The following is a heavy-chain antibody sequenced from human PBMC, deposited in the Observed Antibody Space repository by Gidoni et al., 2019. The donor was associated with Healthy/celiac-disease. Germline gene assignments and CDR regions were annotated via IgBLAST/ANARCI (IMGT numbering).Heavy chain of an antibody. Sequence: QVQLVQSGAEVKKPGASVKVSCKASGYTFTSFGISWVRQAPGQGLEWMGWISAYNGNTNYAQKLQGRVTMTTDTSTSTAYMELRSLRSDDTAVYYCARLGGRSTSCYVTGVCYYYMDVWGKGTTVTVSS. V-gene: IGHV1-18*01. CDR2: ISAYNGNT. CDR3: ARLGGRSTSCYVTGVCYYYMDV. J-gene: IGHJ6*03. D-gene: IGHD2-2*01. CDR1: GYTFTSFG.